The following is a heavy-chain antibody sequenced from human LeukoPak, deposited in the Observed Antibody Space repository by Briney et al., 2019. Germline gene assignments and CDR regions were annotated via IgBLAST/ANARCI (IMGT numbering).Heavy chain of an antibody. CDR3: ARGGAMIRGVFDY. J-gene: IGHJ4*02. CDR2: IYSGGST. D-gene: IGHD3-10*01. CDR1: GFTVSSNY. Sequence: GGSLRLSCIASGFTVSSNYMTRVRQAPGKGLEWVSIIYSGGSTYYADSVKGRFTISRDNSKNTLYLQMNSLRAEVTAVYYCARGGAMIRGVFDYWGQGTLVTVSS. V-gene: IGHV3-66*01.